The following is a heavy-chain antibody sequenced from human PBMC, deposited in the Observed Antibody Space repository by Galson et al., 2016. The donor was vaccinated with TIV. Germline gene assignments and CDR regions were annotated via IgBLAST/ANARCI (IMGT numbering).Heavy chain of an antibody. CDR2: INPNGGGT. Sequence: SVKVSCKASGYTFTEYYIHWVRQAPGQGLEWMGRINPNGGGTMYAQKFQGWVTMTRDTSITTAYMELSRLKSDDTAVYYCAKIGQEHDAFDIWGQGTMVTVFS. CDR1: GYTFTEYY. V-gene: IGHV1-2*04. J-gene: IGHJ3*02. CDR3: AKIGQEHDAFDI. D-gene: IGHD1/OR15-1a*01.